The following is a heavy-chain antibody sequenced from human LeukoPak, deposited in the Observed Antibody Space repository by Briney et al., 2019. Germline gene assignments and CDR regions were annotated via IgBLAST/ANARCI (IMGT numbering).Heavy chain of an antibody. CDR3: ARDWSDYYDSSGYYYYYYYMDV. D-gene: IGHD3-22*01. CDR1: GYTFTGYY. Sequence: GASVKVSCKASGYTFTGYYMQWVRQAPGQGLEWMGWINPNSGGTNYAQKFQGRVTMTRDTSISTAYMELSRLRSDDTAVYYCARDWSDYYDSSGYYYYYYYMDVWGKGTTVTVSS. CDR2: INPNSGGT. V-gene: IGHV1-2*02. J-gene: IGHJ6*03.